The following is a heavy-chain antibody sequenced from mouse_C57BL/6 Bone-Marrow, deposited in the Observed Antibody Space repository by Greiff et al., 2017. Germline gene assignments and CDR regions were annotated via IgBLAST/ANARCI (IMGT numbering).Heavy chain of an antibody. CDR3: APWFAY. CDR2: IDPEDGDT. J-gene: IGHJ3*01. Sequence: VQLQQSGAELVRPGASVKLSCTASGYDIKDDCMHWVKQRPGQGLEWIGWIDPEDGDTEYDSKFKGKATITADKSSNTAYLQLSSLTSEDTAVYYCAPWFAYWGQGTLVTVSA. V-gene: IGHV14-4*01. CDR1: GYDIKDDC.